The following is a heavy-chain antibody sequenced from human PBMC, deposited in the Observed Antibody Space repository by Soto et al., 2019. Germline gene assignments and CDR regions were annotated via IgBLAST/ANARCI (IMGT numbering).Heavy chain of an antibody. V-gene: IGHV2-26*01. Sequence: QVTLKESGPVLVKPTETLTLTCTVSGFSLSNARMGVSWIRQPPGKALEWLAHIFSNDEKSYSTSLKSRLTIAKDTSKRQVVLTLTNMDPVDTATYYCARISWGSSSWAGYALDYWGQGTLVTVSS. CDR2: IFSNDEK. CDR1: GFSLSNARMG. J-gene: IGHJ4*02. CDR3: ARISWGSSSWAGYALDY. D-gene: IGHD6-13*01.